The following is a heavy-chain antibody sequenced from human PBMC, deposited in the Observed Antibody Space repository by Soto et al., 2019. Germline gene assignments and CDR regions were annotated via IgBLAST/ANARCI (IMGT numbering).Heavy chain of an antibody. CDR3: ARLEVGLDY. CDR1: GGSVSSGSYY. Sequence: QVQLQESGPGLVKPSETLSLTCSVSGGSVSSGSYYWSWIRQSPEKGLEWIGYIYYTGCTKYNPYLTSRVTISADTSRNHFSLKLTSVTAADKAVYYCARLEVGLDYWGQGVLVTASS. D-gene: IGHD2-2*01. CDR2: IYYTGCT. J-gene: IGHJ4*02. V-gene: IGHV4-61*03.